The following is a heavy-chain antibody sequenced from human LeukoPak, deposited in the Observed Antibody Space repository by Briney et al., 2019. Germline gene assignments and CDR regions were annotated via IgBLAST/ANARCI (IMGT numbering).Heavy chain of an antibody. J-gene: IGHJ4*02. CDR3: AKAVCSTSCPFDY. V-gene: IGHV3-30*02. D-gene: IGHD2-2*01. Sequence: GGXLRLSCAASGFTFSSYGMHWVRQAPGKGLEWVAFIRYDGSNKYYADSVKGRFTISRDNSKNTLYLQMNSLRAEDTAVYYCAKAVCSTSCPFDYWGQGTLVTVSS. CDR2: IRYDGSNK. CDR1: GFTFSSYG.